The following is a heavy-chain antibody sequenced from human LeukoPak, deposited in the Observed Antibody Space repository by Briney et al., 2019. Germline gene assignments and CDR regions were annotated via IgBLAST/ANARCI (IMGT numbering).Heavy chain of an antibody. Sequence: GRSLRLSCAASGFTFSGYGMHWVRQAPGKGLEWVAVISYDGSNKYYADSVKGRFTISRDNSKNTLYLQMNSLRAEDTAVYYCASSYYYDSSGYYYYYGMDVWGQGTTVTVSS. J-gene: IGHJ6*02. CDR2: ISYDGSNK. D-gene: IGHD3-22*01. CDR3: ASSYYYDSSGYYYYYGMDV. CDR1: GFTFSGYG. V-gene: IGHV3-30*03.